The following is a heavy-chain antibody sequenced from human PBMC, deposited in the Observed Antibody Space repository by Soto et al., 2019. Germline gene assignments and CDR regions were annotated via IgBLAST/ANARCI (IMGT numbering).Heavy chain of an antibody. CDR3: TREQSDDNYFDP. Sequence: XTLSLPCTVSGAAVSSGWYFYTWVRQPPGKGLEWLWYIYYSGGTNYNPYLKSRVTISLDKYKSQFSLRMISVTAADTAVYYCTREQSDDNYFDPWGQGTLGTVSS. J-gene: IGHJ5*02. D-gene: IGHD6-19*01. CDR2: IYYSGGT. V-gene: IGHV4-61*01. CDR1: GAAVSSGWYF.